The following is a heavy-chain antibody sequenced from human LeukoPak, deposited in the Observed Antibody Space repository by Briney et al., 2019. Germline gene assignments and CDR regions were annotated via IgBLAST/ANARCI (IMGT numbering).Heavy chain of an antibody. Sequence: PGGSLRLFFAASGFTFSSYDMNWVRQAPGKGLEWVSYISSSSSYTNYADSVKGRFTISRDNAMNTLYLQMSSLRAEDTGVYYCARIASHNSSWYDGGYWGQGTLVTVSS. CDR2: ISSSSSYT. V-gene: IGHV3-11*06. CDR1: GFTFSSYD. J-gene: IGHJ4*02. D-gene: IGHD6-13*01. CDR3: ARIASHNSSWYDGGY.